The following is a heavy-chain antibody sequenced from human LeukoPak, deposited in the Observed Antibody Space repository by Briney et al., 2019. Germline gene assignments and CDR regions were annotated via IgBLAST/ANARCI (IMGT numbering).Heavy chain of an antibody. CDR2: ISGGAVST. CDR3: AKGPLTEVAGTTWDY. D-gene: IGHD1-7*01. Sequence: GRSLRLSCAASGFTFTTCAMAWIRQSPEKGLEWVSAISGGAVSTYYADSVKGRFTISRDNSKNTLFLQMSSLRADDTAVYYCAKGPLTEVAGTTWDYWGQGALVTVSS. V-gene: IGHV3-23*01. CDR1: GFTFTTCA. J-gene: IGHJ4*02.